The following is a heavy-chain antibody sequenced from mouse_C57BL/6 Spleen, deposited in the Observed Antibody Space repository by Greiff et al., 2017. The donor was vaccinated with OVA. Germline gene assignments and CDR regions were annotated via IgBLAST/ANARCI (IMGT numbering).Heavy chain of an antibody. Sequence: QVQLQQSGPELVKPGASVKISCKASGYAFSSSWMNWVKQRPGKGLEWIGRIYPGDGDTNYNGKFKGKATLTADKSSSTAYMQLSSLTSEDSAVYFCARGGLSSPYWGQGTLVTVSA. CDR3: ARGGLSSPY. V-gene: IGHV1-82*01. J-gene: IGHJ3*01. CDR1: GYAFSSSW. D-gene: IGHD1-1*02. CDR2: IYPGDGDT.